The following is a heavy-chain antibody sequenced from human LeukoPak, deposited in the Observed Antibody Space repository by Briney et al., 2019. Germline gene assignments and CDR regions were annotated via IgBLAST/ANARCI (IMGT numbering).Heavy chain of an antibody. CDR2: ISAYNGNT. V-gene: IGHV1-18*01. D-gene: IGHD3-10*01. CDR3: ARARSQLWFGESPFDY. Sequence: ASVKVSCKASGYTFTSYGISWVRQAPGQGLEWMGWISAYNGNTNYAQKLQGRVTMTTDTSTSTAYMELRSLRSDDTAVYYCARARSQLWFGESPFDYWGQGTLVTVS. J-gene: IGHJ4*02. CDR1: GYTFTSYG.